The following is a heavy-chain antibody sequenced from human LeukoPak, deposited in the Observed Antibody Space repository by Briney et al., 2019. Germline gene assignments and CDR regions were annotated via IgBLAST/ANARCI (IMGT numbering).Heavy chain of an antibody. D-gene: IGHD5-18*01. CDR2: IYPGDSDT. V-gene: IGHV5-51*01. CDR1: GYSFTSYW. Sequence: GESLKISCKGSGYSFTSYWIDWVRQMPGKGLEWMGIIYPGDSDTGYSPSFQGQVTISADKSISTAYLQWSSLKASDTAMYYCARRGGRGGYGYYFDYWGQGTLVTVSS. CDR3: ARRGGRGGYGYYFDY. J-gene: IGHJ4*02.